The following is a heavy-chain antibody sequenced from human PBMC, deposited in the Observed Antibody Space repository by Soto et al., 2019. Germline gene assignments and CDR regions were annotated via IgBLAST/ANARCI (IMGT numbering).Heavy chain of an antibody. Sequence: QVQLMQSGAEVKKPGASVKVSCKASGDTFTDYYIHWVRQAPAQGLEWMGIVNPSGGHTTYAQHFLGRLTMTRDTSTSTLYMELTSLTSDGTAIYYLARGGHVVVVTAALDFWGQGTLVTVSS. V-gene: IGHV1-46*01. CDR3: ARGGHVVVVTAALDF. J-gene: IGHJ4*02. D-gene: IGHD2-21*02. CDR1: GDTFTDYY. CDR2: VNPSGGHT.